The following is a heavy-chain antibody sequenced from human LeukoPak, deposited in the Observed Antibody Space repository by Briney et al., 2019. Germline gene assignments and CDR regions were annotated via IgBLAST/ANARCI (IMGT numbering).Heavy chain of an antibody. CDR1: GFTFSSYA. Sequence: PGGSLRLSCAASGFTFSSYAMSWVRQAPGKGLEWVSAISGSGGSTYYADSVKGRFTISRDNSKNTLYLQMNSLRAEDTAVYYCAKAGIAAAGTPYYFDYWGQGTLVTVSS. V-gene: IGHV3-23*01. CDR3: AKAGIAAAGTPYYFDY. J-gene: IGHJ4*02. D-gene: IGHD6-13*01. CDR2: ISGSGGST.